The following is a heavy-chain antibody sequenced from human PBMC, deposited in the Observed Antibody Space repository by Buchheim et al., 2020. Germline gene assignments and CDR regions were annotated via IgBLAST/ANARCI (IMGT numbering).Heavy chain of an antibody. D-gene: IGHD5-18*01. CDR3: ATLLVDTAMAFDY. CDR2: INPSGGSP. V-gene: IGHV1-46*01. J-gene: IGHJ4*02. Sequence: QVQLVQSGAEVKKPGASVKVSCKASGYTFTSYYMHWVRQAPGQGLEWMGIINPSGGSPSYAQKFQGRVTMTTDKSTSTVYMELSSLRSEYTDVYYFATLLVDTAMAFDYWGQGTL. CDR1: GYTFTSYY.